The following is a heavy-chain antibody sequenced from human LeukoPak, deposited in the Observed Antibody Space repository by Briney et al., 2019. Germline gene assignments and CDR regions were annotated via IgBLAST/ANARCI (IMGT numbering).Heavy chain of an antibody. CDR3: ANSVSSSWEATHAFDI. CDR2: INGDGRST. D-gene: IGHD6-13*01. Sequence: GGSLRLSCAASGFTLSDYWMHWVRQVPGEGPVWVSRINGDGRSTTYADSVKGRFTISRDNAKNTIFLQMTSLRDEDTAVYYCANSVSSSWEATHAFDIWGQGTMVTVSS. J-gene: IGHJ3*02. CDR1: GFTLSDYW. V-gene: IGHV3-74*01.